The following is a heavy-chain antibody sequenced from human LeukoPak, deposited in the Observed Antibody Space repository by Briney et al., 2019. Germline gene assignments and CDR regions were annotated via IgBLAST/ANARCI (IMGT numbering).Heavy chain of an antibody. V-gene: IGHV3-48*01. J-gene: IGHJ6*02. CDR2: ISSGSSSR. CDR3: ARLRYYAVDV. CDR1: GLTFNTFD. Sequence: GSLRLSCAASGLTFNTFDMTWVRQAPGKGLEWVSYISSGSSSRYYADSVKGRFTISRDNAKNSLYLQMNSLRAEDTAVYFCARLRYYAVDVWGQGTTVIVSS.